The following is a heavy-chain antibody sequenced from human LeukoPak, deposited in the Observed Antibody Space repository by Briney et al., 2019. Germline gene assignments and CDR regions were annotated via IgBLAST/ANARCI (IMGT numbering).Heavy chain of an antibody. CDR3: AKVALTGYSSGWLDY. J-gene: IGHJ4*02. CDR1: GFTLSSYG. V-gene: IGHV3-30*18. CDR2: ISYDGSNK. Sequence: GGSLRLSCAASGFTLSSYGMHCVRQAPRKGLEWVAVISYDGSNKYYADSVKGRFTISRDNSKNTLYLQMNSLRAEDTAVYYCAKVALTGYSSGWLDYWGQGTLVTVSS. D-gene: IGHD6-19*01.